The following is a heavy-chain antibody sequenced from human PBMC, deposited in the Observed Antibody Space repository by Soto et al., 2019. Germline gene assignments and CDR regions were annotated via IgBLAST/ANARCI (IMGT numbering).Heavy chain of an antibody. CDR3: AHRNNSWPLVS. J-gene: IGHJ5*02. D-gene: IGHD6-13*01. CDR1: GFSLTTNGVG. V-gene: IGHV2-5*02. CDR2: IYWDDDK. Sequence: SGPTLVNPTQTLTLTCTVSGFSLTTNGVGVAWIRQPPGKALEWLALIYWDDDKRSSPSLRSRLTITRDTSKNQVVLTMTNMDSVDTATYFCAHRNNSWPLVSWGQGTLVTVSS.